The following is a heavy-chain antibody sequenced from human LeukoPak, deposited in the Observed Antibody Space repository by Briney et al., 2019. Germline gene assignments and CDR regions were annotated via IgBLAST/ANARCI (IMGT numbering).Heavy chain of an antibody. CDR3: AESITMIVGQQFQH. CDR2: IYYSGST. D-gene: IGHD3-22*01. CDR1: GGSISSSSYY. J-gene: IGHJ1*01. Sequence: PSETLSLTCTVSGGSISSSSYYWGWIRQPPGKGLEWIGSIYYSGSTYYNPSLKSRVTILVDTSKNQFSLKLSSVTAADTAVYYCAESITMIVGQQFQHWGQGTLVTVSS. V-gene: IGHV4-39*07.